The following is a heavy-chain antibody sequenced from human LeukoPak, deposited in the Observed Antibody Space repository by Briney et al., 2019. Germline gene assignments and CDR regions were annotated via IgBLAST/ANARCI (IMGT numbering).Heavy chain of an antibody. J-gene: IGHJ4*02. Sequence: SVKVSCKASGGTFSSYAISWVRQAPGQGLEWMGGIIPIFGTANYAQKFQGRVTITADESTSTAYMELSSLRSEDTAVHYCARPGIAVAGGFDYWGQGTLVTVSS. CDR2: IIPIFGTA. CDR1: GGTFSSYA. V-gene: IGHV1-69*13. CDR3: ARPGIAVAGGFDY. D-gene: IGHD6-19*01.